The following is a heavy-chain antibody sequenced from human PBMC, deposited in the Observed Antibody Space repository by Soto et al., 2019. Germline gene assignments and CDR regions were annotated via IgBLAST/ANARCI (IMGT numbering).Heavy chain of an antibody. D-gene: IGHD6-6*01. CDR3: ARRGREQLADSWYFDL. Sequence: SSETLSLTCTVSGGSISSSSYYWGWIRQPPGKGLEWIGSIYYSGSTYYNPSLKSRVTISVDTSKNQFSLKLSSVTAADTAVYYCARRGREQLADSWYFDLWGRGTLVTVSS. CDR2: IYYSGST. J-gene: IGHJ2*01. V-gene: IGHV4-39*01. CDR1: GGSISSSSYY.